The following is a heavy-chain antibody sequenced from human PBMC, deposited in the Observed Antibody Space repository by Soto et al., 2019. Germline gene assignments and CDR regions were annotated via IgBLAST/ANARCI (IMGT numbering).Heavy chain of an antibody. CDR1: GFTLSSYS. CDR2: ISSGSGTT. V-gene: IGHV3-48*01. CDR3: AKIGTYLRMDV. D-gene: IGHD3-10*01. J-gene: IGHJ6*02. Sequence: EVQLVESGGGLVQPGGSLRLSCAVSGFTLSSYSMNWVRQAPGKGLEWVSYISSGSGTTYYADSVKGRFSISRDNANNSLYLQMNSLRVEDTAVYYCAKIGTYLRMDVWGQGTTVTVSS.